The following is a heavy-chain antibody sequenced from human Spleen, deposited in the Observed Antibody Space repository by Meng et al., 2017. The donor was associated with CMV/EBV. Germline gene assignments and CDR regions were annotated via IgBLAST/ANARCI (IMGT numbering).Heavy chain of an antibody. Sequence: GESLKISCAASGFTFSSYWMSWVRQAPGKGLEWVANIKQDGSEKYYVDSVKGRFTISRDNAKNSLYLQMNSLRAEDTAVYYCARKDGYTKRGAFDIWGQGTMVTVSS. CDR2: IKQDGSEK. CDR1: GFTFSSYW. V-gene: IGHV3-7*01. D-gene: IGHD5-24*01. CDR3: ARKDGYTKRGAFDI. J-gene: IGHJ3*02.